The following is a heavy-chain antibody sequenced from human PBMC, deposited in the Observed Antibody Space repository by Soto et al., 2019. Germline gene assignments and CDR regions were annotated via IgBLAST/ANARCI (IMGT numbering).Heavy chain of an antibody. Sequence: SANLSLTCAFSGGSISSSNWWSWVRQPPGKGLEWIGEIYHSGSTNYNPSLKSRVTISVDKSKNQFSLKLSSVTAADTAVYYCARDKGVSRNYGMEVSGQRTTVTDST. CDR2: IYHSGST. D-gene: IGHD3-10*01. CDR1: GGSISSSNW. V-gene: IGHV4-4*02. J-gene: IGHJ6*01. CDR3: ARDKGVSRNYGMEV.